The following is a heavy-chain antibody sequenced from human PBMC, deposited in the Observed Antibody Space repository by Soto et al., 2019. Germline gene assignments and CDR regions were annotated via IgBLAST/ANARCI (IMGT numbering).Heavy chain of an antibody. V-gene: IGHV3-48*03. Sequence: TGGSLRLSCAASGFTFSSYEMTWVRQAPGKGLEWVSFISSSGRTKYYADSVKGRFTISRDNAKNSLYLQMNSLRAEDTAVYYCARDESQYYDFWSGYKMDVWGQGTTVTVSS. CDR2: ISSSGRTK. J-gene: IGHJ6*02. CDR1: GFTFSSYE. CDR3: ARDESQYYDFWSGYKMDV. D-gene: IGHD3-3*01.